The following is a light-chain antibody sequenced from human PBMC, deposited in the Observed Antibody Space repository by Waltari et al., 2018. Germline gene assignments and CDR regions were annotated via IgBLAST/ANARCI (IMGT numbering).Light chain of an antibody. CDR2: EGS. V-gene: IGLV2-23*01. CDR3: CSYAGSSTYV. J-gene: IGLJ1*01. Sequence: QSALTQPASVSGSPGQSITISCTGTSSDVGSNNLVSWYQQHPGKAPKLMHYEGSTRPSGVSNRFSGSKSGNTASLTISELQSEYEADYYCCSYAGSSTYVFGTGTKVTVL. CDR1: SSDVGSNNL.